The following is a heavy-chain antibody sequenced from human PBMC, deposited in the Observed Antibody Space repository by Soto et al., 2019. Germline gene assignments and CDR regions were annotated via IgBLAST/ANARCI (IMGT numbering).Heavy chain of an antibody. CDR2: ISSSGSTR. CDR1: GFTFSDYY. J-gene: IGHJ5*01. D-gene: IGHD3-22*01. Sequence: QVQLVESGGGLVKPGGSLRLSCAASGFTFSDYYISWIRQAPGKGLECVSYISSSGSTRYYADSVKGRFTISRDNAKNSLYLQMNSLRAEDTAVYYCAREGRYYDSIAYPVNWFDSWGQGTLVTVSS. V-gene: IGHV3-11*01. CDR3: AREGRYYDSIAYPVNWFDS.